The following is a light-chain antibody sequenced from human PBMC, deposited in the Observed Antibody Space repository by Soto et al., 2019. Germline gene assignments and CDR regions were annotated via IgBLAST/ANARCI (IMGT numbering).Light chain of an antibody. CDR1: QTVTNRY. J-gene: IGKJ2*01. Sequence: NELTQSPGILSLSPGERATLSCRATQTVTNRYFAWYQQKPGQAPRLLIYGISSRATDIPDRFSGSGSGTDFTLTISRLEPEDFVVYYCQQYSTLPHTFGQGTKLEVK. CDR2: GIS. CDR3: QQYSTLPHT. V-gene: IGKV3-20*01.